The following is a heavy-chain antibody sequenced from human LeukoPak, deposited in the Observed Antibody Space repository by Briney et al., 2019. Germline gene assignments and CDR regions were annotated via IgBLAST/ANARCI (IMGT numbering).Heavy chain of an antibody. J-gene: IGHJ4*02. CDR3: ARVPHPDYYDSSGYFTFDY. CDR2: IKQDGSEK. CDR1: GFTFSSYW. V-gene: IGHV3-7*02. Sequence: PGESLRLSCAASGFTFSSYWMTWVRQAPGKGLEWVANIKQDGSEKYYVDSVKGRFTVSRDNAKDSLYLQVNSLRVEDTAVYYCARVPHPDYYDSSGYFTFDYWGQGTLVTVSS. D-gene: IGHD3-22*01.